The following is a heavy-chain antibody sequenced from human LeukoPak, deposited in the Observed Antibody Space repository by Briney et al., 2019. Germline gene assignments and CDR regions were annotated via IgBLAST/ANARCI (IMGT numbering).Heavy chain of an antibody. CDR3: ARVPEQQWELFDY. V-gene: IGHV4-39*07. CDR2: IYYSGST. J-gene: IGHJ4*02. D-gene: IGHD1-26*01. Sequence: SETLSLTCTVSGGSISSSTYYWGWVRQSPGKGLEWIGIIYYSGSTYYSPSLESRVTISVDTSKNQFSLKLSSVTAADTAVYYCARVPEQQWELFDYWGQGTLVTVSS. CDR1: GGSISSSTYY.